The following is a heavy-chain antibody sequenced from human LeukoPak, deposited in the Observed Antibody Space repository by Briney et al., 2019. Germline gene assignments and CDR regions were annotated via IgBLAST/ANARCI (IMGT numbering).Heavy chain of an antibody. CDR1: GFTFSSYT. CDR2: ISSTSSTI. D-gene: IGHD6-19*01. Sequence: GGSLRLSCAASGFTFSSYTMNWVRQARVKGLEWVSYISSTSSTIYYADSVQGRFTISRDNAKNSLYLQMNSLRDEDTAVYYCARVDLYGSAWGTFDYWGQGTLVTVSS. J-gene: IGHJ4*02. CDR3: ARVDLYGSAWGTFDY. V-gene: IGHV3-48*02.